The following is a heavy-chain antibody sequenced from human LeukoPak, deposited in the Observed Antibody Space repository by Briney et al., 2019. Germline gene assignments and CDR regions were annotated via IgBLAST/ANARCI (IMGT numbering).Heavy chain of an antibody. CDR2: INSDGSST. Sequence: PGGSLRLSXAASGFTFGSYWMHWVRQAPGKGLVWVSRINSDGSSTSYADSVKGRFTISRDNAKNTLYLQMNSLRAEDTAVYYCARVRIAAPVFDYWGQGTLVTVSS. CDR3: ARVRIAAPVFDY. J-gene: IGHJ4*02. V-gene: IGHV3-74*01. CDR1: GFTFGSYW. D-gene: IGHD6-6*01.